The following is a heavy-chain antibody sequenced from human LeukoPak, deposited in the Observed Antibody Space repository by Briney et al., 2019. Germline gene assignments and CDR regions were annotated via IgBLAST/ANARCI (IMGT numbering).Heavy chain of an antibody. CDR2: IYPGDSDT. D-gene: IGHD1-26*01. CDR1: GYSFTSYW. V-gene: IGHV5-51*01. J-gene: IGHJ6*03. CDR3: ARLHSGSYGNEIGDMEV. Sequence: GESLKISCKGSGYSFTSYWIGWVRQMPGKGLEWMGIIYPGDSDTRYSPSFQGQVTISADKSISTAYLEWSSLKASDTAKYYCARLHSGSYGNEIGDMEVWGKGTTVTVSS.